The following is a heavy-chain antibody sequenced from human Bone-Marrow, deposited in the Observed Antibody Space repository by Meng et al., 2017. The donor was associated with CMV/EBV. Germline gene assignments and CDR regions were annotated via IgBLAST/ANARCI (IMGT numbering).Heavy chain of an antibody. D-gene: IGHD1-26*01. CDR2: ISSNGGST. CDR1: GFTFSSYA. J-gene: IGHJ3*02. Sequence: GGSLRLSCAASGFTFSSYAMHWVRQAPGKGLEYVSAISSNGGSTYYADSVKGRFTISRDNSKNTLYLQMGSLRAEDMAVYYCARSGLGATTVNAFDIWGQGTMVTVSS. V-gene: IGHV3-64*02. CDR3: ARSGLGATTVNAFDI.